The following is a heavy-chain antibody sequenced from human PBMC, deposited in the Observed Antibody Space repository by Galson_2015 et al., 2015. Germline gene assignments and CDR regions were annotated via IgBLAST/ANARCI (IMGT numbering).Heavy chain of an antibody. CDR1: GYTFTSYA. V-gene: IGHV7-4-1*02. CDR2: INTNTGNP. CDR3: ARVTQYDDSSGYSPNDAFDI. Sequence: SVKVSCKASGYTFTSYAMNWVRQAPGQGLEWMGWINTNTGNPTYAQGFTGRFVFSLDTSVSTAYLQISSLKAEDTAVYYCARVTQYDDSSGYSPNDAFDIWGQGTMVTVSS. J-gene: IGHJ3*02. D-gene: IGHD3-22*01.